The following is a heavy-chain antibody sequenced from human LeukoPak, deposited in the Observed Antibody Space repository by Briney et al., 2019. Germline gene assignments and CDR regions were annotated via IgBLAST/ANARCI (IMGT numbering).Heavy chain of an antibody. D-gene: IGHD1-26*01. CDR2: IYTSGST. CDR1: GGSISSYY. CDR3: ARGGGSYYTEYFQH. V-gene: IGHV4-4*07. J-gene: IGHJ1*01. Sequence: KPSETLSLTCTVSGGSISSYYWSWIRQPAGKGLEWIGRIYTSGSTNYNPSLKSRVIMSVDTSKNQFSLKLSSVAAADTAVYYCARGGGSYYTEYFQHWGQGTLVTVSS.